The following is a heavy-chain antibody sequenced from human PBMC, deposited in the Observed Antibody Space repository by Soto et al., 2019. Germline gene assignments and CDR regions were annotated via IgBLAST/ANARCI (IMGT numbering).Heavy chain of an antibody. CDR1: GASLTSGSYY. J-gene: IGHJ5*01. V-gene: IGHV4-61*01. Sequence: SETLSLTCTVSGASLTSGSYYWSWVRQPPGKGLEWIAYIYRSGSTNYNPSLKSRATISVDTSKNQFSLRLTSVTPADTAMYYCARWKYSYADLPGDWFDSWAQGNLVTVSS. D-gene: IGHD3-16*01. CDR2: IYRSGST. CDR3: ARWKYSYADLPGDWFDS.